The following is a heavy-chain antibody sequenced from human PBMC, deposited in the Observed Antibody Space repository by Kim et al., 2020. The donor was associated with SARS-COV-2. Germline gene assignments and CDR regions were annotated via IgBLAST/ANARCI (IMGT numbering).Heavy chain of an antibody. CDR2: GGST. CDR3: AKDERGY. J-gene: IGHJ4*02. Sequence: GGSTYYADSVKGRFTISRDNSKNTLYLQMNSLRAEDTAVYYCAKDERGYWGQGTLVTVSS. V-gene: IGHV3-23*01.